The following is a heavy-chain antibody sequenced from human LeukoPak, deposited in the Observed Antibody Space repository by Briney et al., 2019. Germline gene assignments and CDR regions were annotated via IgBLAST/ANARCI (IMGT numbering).Heavy chain of an antibody. D-gene: IGHD3-9*01. CDR2: ISYDGSNK. J-gene: IGHJ6*02. V-gene: IGHV3-30-3*01. Sequence: GGSLRLSCAASGFTFSSYAMHWVRQAPGKGLEWVAVISYDGSNKYYADSVKGRFTVSRDNFKSTLYLQMNSLRAEDTAVYYCARDTSDYDILTGSTPDVWGQGTTVTVSS. CDR1: GFTFSSYA. CDR3: ARDTSDYDILTGSTPDV.